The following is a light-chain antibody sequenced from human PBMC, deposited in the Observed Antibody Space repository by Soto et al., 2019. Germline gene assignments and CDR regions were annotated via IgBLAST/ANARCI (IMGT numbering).Light chain of an antibody. CDR1: QTIRSTY. J-gene: IGKJ2*01. V-gene: IGKV3-20*01. Sequence: EIVLTQSPGTLSLSPGEGATLSCRASQTIRSTYLAWYQQKPGQAPRLLIYGGSSRATGIPVRFSGSGSGTAVTLTISRLEPEDFAVYYCQCQQYGISPVYAFGQGTKVEIK. CDR3: QQYGISPVYA. CDR2: GGS.